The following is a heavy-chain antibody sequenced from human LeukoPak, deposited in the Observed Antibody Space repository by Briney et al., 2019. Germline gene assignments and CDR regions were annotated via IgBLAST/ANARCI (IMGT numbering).Heavy chain of an antibody. J-gene: IGHJ6*02. V-gene: IGHV3-23*01. CDR2: ISGSGGST. CDR1: GFTFSSYA. CDR3: AKHRAIVVVIGNGMDV. D-gene: IGHD3-22*01. Sequence: GGSLRLSCAASGFTFSSYAMSWVRQAPGKGLEWVSAISGSGGSTYYADSVKGRFTISRDNSKNTLYLQMNSLRAEDTAVYYCAKHRAIVVVIGNGMDVWGQGTTVTVSS.